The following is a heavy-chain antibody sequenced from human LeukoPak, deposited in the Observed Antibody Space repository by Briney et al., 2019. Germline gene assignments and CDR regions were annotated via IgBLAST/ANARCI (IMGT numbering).Heavy chain of an antibody. CDR3: TTDLGTYYHGSERLIPIDY. Sequence: PGGSLRLSCAVSRFTFTAAWMSWVRQAPGKGLEWVGRIKSKTDGETTNYAEPVRGRFTISRDDSKSAVYLQMNSLKIEDTAVYYCTTDLGTYYHGSERLIPIDYWGQGTLVTVSS. D-gene: IGHD3-10*01. CDR2: IKSKTDGETT. V-gene: IGHV3-15*01. J-gene: IGHJ4*02. CDR1: RFTFTAAW.